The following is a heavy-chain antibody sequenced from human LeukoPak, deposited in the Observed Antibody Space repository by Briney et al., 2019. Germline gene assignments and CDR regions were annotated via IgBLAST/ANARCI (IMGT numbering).Heavy chain of an antibody. D-gene: IGHD3-9*01. CDR2: IDQSGTT. V-gene: IGHV4-39*07. Sequence: PSETLSLTCTVSGGSISSSSYYWRWLRQSPGKGLEWVGSIDQSGTTYYHPSLKSRVTISVDTSKNQFSLQLTSVTAADTAVYFCGRDRPTGYYDYWGQGILVTVSS. CDR1: GGSISSSSYY. CDR3: GRDRPTGYYDY. J-gene: IGHJ4*02.